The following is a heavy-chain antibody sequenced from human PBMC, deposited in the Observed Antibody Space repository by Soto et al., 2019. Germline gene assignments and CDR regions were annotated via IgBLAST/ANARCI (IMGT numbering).Heavy chain of an antibody. CDR1: GFTFSSYA. CDR2: ISGSGGST. D-gene: IGHD6-19*01. V-gene: IGHV3-23*01. Sequence: PGGSLRLSCAASGFTFSSYAMSWVRQAPGKGLEWVSAISGSGGSTYYADSVKGRFTISRDNSKNTLYLQMNSLRAEDTAVYYCAKDTPPGRIAVAGTVFDYWGQGTLVTVSS. J-gene: IGHJ4*02. CDR3: AKDTPPGRIAVAGTVFDY.